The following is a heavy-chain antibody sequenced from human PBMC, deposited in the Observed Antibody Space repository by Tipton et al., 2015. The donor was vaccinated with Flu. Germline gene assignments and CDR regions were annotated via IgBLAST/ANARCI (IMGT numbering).Heavy chain of an antibody. J-gene: IGHJ4*02. CDR2: IKQDGSEK. Sequence: SLRLSCAVSGFTFSIYWMSWVRQAPGKGLEWVANIKQDGSEKNYVDSVKGRFTISRDNDKRSLYLQMNTLRAEDTAVYYCAREIPGGATNLDYWGQGTLVTVSS. V-gene: IGHV3-7*03. D-gene: IGHD2-21*01. CDR1: GFTFSIYW. CDR3: AREIPGGATNLDY.